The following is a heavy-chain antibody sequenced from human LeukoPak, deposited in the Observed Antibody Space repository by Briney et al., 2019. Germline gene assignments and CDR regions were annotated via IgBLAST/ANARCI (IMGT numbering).Heavy chain of an antibody. D-gene: IGHD5-12*01. CDR2: ISYDGSNK. CDR1: GFTFSSYA. V-gene: IGHV3-30-3*01. J-gene: IGHJ4*02. CDR3: SSGYPSDY. Sequence: GGSLRLSCAASGFTFSSYAMHWVRQAPGKGLEWVAVISYDGSNKYYADSVKGRFTISRDNSKNTLYLQMNSLRAEDTAVYYCSSGYPSDYWGQGTLVTVSS.